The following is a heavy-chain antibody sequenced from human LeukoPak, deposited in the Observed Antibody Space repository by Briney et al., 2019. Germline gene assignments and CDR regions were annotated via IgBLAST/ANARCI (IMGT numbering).Heavy chain of an antibody. CDR3: ATGPRRYYDSRGYYYARGWFDP. Sequence: GASVEVSCKVSGYSLSEVSIHWVRQAPGKGLEWMGGIDPEDHESIYAQKFQGRVTMTEDTSTDTAYMEMSSLRAEDTAVYYCATGPRRYYDSRGYYYARGWFDPWGQGTLVTVSS. CDR2: IDPEDHES. CDR1: GYSLSEVS. J-gene: IGHJ5*02. D-gene: IGHD3-22*01. V-gene: IGHV1-24*01.